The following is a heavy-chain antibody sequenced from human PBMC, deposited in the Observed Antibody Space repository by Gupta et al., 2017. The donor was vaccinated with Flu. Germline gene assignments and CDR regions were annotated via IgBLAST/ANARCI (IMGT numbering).Heavy chain of an antibody. J-gene: IGHJ4*02. V-gene: IGHV4-59*08. CDR3: ARHPGKTSDY. CDR2: IYYSGST. Sequence: WSSIRQPTGKGLEWIGYIYYSGSTNYNPSLKSRVTISVDTSKNQFSLKLSSVTAADTAVYYCARHPGKTSDYWGQGTLVTVSS.